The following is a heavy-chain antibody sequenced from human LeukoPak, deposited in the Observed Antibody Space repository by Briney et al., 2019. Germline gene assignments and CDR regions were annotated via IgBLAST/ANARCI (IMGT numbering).Heavy chain of an antibody. Sequence: ASVKVSCKASGYTFTGYYMEWVRQAPGQGLEWMGWISPNSGGTNYAQKFQGRVTMTRDTSISTAYMELSRLRSDDTAVYYCAGEIVLMVHAIPGNYYYYYMDVWGKGTTVTVSS. V-gene: IGHV1-2*02. J-gene: IGHJ6*03. CDR2: ISPNSGGT. CDR1: GYTFTGYY. CDR3: AGEIVLMVHAIPGNYYYYYMDV. D-gene: IGHD2-8*01.